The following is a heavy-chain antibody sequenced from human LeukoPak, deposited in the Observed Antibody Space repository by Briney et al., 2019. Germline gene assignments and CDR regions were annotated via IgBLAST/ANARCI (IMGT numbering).Heavy chain of an antibody. CDR3: ARSDVLYASQGEARYSNH. Sequence: ASVKVSCKASGYTFTAYYIHWVRQAPGQRLEWMGWVSPNNGGTNYAQKFQGRVTMTRDTSISTLYMDLNSLRSDDTAVYYCARSDVLYASQGEARYSNHWGQGTLVTVSS. J-gene: IGHJ4*02. CDR2: VSPNNGGT. CDR1: GYTFTAYY. D-gene: IGHD3-16*01. V-gene: IGHV1-2*02.